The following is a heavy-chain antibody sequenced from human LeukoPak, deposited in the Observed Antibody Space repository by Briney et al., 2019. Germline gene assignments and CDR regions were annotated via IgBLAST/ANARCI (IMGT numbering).Heavy chain of an antibody. CDR3: ARELPDPGGDYFDY. CDR1: GGSISSSSYH. CDR2: IYYSGST. J-gene: IGHJ4*02. D-gene: IGHD2-2*01. V-gene: IGHV4-39*07. Sequence: SETLSLTCTVSGGSISSSSYHWGWIRQPPGKGLEWIGSIYYSGSTYYNPSLKSRVTISVDTSKNQFSLKLSSVTAADTAVYYCARELPDPGGDYFDYWGQGTLVTVSS.